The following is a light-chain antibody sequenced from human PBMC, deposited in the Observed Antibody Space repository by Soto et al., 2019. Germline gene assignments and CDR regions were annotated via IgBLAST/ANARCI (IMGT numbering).Light chain of an antibody. CDR2: AAS. V-gene: IGKV3-20*01. J-gene: IGKJ2*01. CDR1: QSVSANF. Sequence: EIVLTQSPGTLSLSPGARATLSCRASQSVSANFVAWYQQKPGQHPRLFIYAASGRAAGIPDRFSGSGSGTDFNLTISRLEPEDFAVYYCQQYGSSPYTFAQGTKLEI. CDR3: QQYGSSPYT.